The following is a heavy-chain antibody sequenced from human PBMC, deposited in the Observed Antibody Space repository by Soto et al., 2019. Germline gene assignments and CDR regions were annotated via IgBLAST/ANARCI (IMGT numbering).Heavy chain of an antibody. CDR2: FDPEDGET. D-gene: IGHD3-10*01. Sequence: ASVKVSCKVSGYTLTELSVHWVRQAPGKGLEWMGGFDPEDGETIYAQKFQGRVTMTEDTSTDTAYMELSSLRSEDTAVYYCATDGVGINLRDYYYYGMDVWGQGTTVTVSS. CDR1: GYTLTELS. V-gene: IGHV1-24*01. CDR3: ATDGVGINLRDYYYYGMDV. J-gene: IGHJ6*02.